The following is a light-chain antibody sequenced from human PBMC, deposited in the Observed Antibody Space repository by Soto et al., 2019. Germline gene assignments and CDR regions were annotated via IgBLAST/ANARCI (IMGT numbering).Light chain of an antibody. CDR2: GAS. CDR1: QSVSSN. Sequence: EILMTQSPATLSVSPGERASLSCRASQSVSSNLAWYQQKPGQAPRLLIYGASTRATGIPARFSGSGSGTEFTLTISSLQSEDVAFYYCQQYNNWPREYTFGQGTKLEIK. CDR3: QQYNNWPREYT. J-gene: IGKJ2*01. V-gene: IGKV3-15*01.